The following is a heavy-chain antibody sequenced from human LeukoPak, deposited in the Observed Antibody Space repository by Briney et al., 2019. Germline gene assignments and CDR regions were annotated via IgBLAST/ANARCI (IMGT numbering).Heavy chain of an antibody. CDR3: AREYYYGSGSLYGMDV. CDR1: GFTFSSYA. CDR2: ISYDGSNK. Sequence: GRSLRLSCAASGFTFSSYAMHWVRQAPGKGLEWVAVISYDGSNKYYADSVKGRFTIPRDNSKNTLYLQMNSLRAEDTAVYYCAREYYYGSGSLYGMDVWGQGTTVTVSS. D-gene: IGHD3-10*01. J-gene: IGHJ6*02. V-gene: IGHV3-30-3*01.